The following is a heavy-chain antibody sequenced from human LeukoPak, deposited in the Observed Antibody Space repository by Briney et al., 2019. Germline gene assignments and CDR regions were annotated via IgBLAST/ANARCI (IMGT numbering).Heavy chain of an antibody. J-gene: IGHJ4*02. V-gene: IGHV3-15*01. CDR3: TTDFQRGYSYGWVDY. CDR1: GFTFSNAW. CDR2: IKSKTDGGTT. Sequence: GGSLRLSCAASGFTFSNAWMSWVRQAPGKGLEWVGRIKSKTDGGTTDYAAPVKGRFTISRDDSKNTLYLQMNSLKTEDTAVYYCTTDFQRGYSYGWVDYWGQGTLVTVSS. D-gene: IGHD5-18*01.